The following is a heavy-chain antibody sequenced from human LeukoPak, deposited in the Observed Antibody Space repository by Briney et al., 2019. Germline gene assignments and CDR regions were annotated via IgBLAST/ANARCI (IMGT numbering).Heavy chain of an antibody. D-gene: IGHD5-12*01. CDR2: IIPLLGVA. CDR1: GGIFSSYT. CDR3: ARDDADSAYADGDY. V-gene: IGHV1-69*04. J-gene: IGHJ4*02. Sequence: SVKVSCKASGGIFSSYTISWVRQAPGQGLEWMGRIIPLLGVANYAQKFQGRVTIIADKSTSTAYMELSSLRTEDTAVYYCARDDADSAYADGDYWGQGTLVTVSS.